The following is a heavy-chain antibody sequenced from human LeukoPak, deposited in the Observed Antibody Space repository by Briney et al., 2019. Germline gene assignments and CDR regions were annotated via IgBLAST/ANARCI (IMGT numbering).Heavy chain of an antibody. Sequence: SETLSLTCTVSGGSISSGGYYWSWIRQLPGKGLEWIGYIYYSGSTYYNPSLKSRVTISVDTSKNQFSLKLSSVTAADTAVYYCARLLWFGELFLGRFDPWGQGTLVTVSS. J-gene: IGHJ5*02. CDR2: IYYSGST. CDR1: GGSISSGGYY. CDR3: ARLLWFGELFLGRFDP. V-gene: IGHV4-31*03. D-gene: IGHD3-10*01.